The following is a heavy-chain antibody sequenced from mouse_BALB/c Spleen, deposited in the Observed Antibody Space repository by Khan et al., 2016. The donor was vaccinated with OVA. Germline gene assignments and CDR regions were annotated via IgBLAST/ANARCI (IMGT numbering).Heavy chain of an antibody. V-gene: IGHV9-3-1*01. Sequence: QIQLVQSGPELKKPGETVKISCKASGHTFTKYGMNWVKQAPGKGLKWMGWINTYTGEPTYADDFNGRFAFSLETSPSTAYLQINNLKNEDTATYFCARPPYFSYVMDYWGQGTSVTVSS. J-gene: IGHJ4*01. CDR2: INTYTGEP. CDR1: GHTFTKYG. CDR3: ARPPYFSYVMDY. D-gene: IGHD2-10*01.